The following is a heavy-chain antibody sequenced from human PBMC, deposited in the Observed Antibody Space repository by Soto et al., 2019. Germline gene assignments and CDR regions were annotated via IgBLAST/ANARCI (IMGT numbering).Heavy chain of an antibody. J-gene: IGHJ4*02. Sequence: ASVKVSWKASGYTFTSYAMHWVRQAPGQRLEWMGWINAGNGNTKYSQKFQGRVTITRDTSASTAYMELSSLRSEDTAVYYCARSIVVVTALDYWGQGTLVTVSS. V-gene: IGHV1-3*01. CDR2: INAGNGNT. CDR3: ARSIVVVTALDY. CDR1: GYTFTSYA. D-gene: IGHD2-21*02.